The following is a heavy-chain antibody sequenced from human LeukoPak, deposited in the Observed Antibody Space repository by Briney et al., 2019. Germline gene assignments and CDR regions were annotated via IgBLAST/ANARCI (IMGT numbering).Heavy chain of an antibody. V-gene: IGHV4-4*07. CDR3: ARGLRYSGYRAYYYMDV. Sequence: SETLSLTCTVSGGSISSYYWSWIRQPAGKGLEWSGRIYTSGSTNYNPSLTSRVTMSVDTSKNKFSLKLSSVTAADTAVYYCARGLRYSGYRAYYYMDVWGKGTTVTVSS. CDR1: GGSISSYY. D-gene: IGHD5-12*01. CDR2: IYTSGST. J-gene: IGHJ6*03.